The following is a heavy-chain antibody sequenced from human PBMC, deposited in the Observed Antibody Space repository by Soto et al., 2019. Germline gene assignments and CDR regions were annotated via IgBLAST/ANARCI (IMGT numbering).Heavy chain of an antibody. J-gene: IGHJ6*02. V-gene: IGHV3-30-3*01. CDR1: GFTFSSYA. Sequence: PGGSLRLSCAASGFTFSSYAMHWVRQAPGKGLEWVAVISYDGSNKYYADSVKGRFTISRDNSKNTLYLQMNSLRAEDTAVYYCATAGAHRPNYYYYGMDVWGQGTTVTVSS. CDR2: ISYDGSNK. CDR3: ATAGAHRPNYYYYGMDV. D-gene: IGHD2-21*01.